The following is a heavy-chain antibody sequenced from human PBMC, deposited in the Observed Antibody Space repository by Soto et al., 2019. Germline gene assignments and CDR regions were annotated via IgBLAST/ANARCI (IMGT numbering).Heavy chain of an antibody. Sequence: GASVKVSCKACGDTFTSYAMHWVRQAPGQRLEWMGWINAGNGNTKYSQKFQGRVTITRDNSKNTLYLQMNSLRAEDTAVYYCAKDLAWDSYGISYYYGMDVWGQGTTVTVSS. CDR3: AKDLAWDSYGISYYYGMDV. CDR1: GDTFTSYA. V-gene: IGHV1-3*01. J-gene: IGHJ6*02. D-gene: IGHD5-18*01. CDR2: INAGNGNT.